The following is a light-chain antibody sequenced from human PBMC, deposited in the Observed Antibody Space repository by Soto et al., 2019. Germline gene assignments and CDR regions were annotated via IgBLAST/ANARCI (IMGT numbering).Light chain of an antibody. CDR3: SSYARTSNLAV. J-gene: IGLJ2*01. Sequence: QSVLTQPASVSGSPGQSITISCTGTNSDVGGYNYVSWYQQHPGKAPKVIIYEVSNRPSGVSNRFSGSKSGNTASLTISGLRAEDEADYFCSSYARTSNLAVFGGGTKLTVL. V-gene: IGLV2-14*01. CDR2: EVS. CDR1: NSDVGGYNY.